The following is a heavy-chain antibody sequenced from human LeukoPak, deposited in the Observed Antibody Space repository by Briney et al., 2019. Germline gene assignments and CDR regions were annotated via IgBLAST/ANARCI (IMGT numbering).Heavy chain of an antibody. D-gene: IGHD3-10*01. J-gene: IGHJ5*02. CDR1: GYTFTSYG. V-gene: IGHV1-18*04. CDR3: AGGGNTRVRGVVTLNWFDL. Sequence: ASVKVSCKASGYTFTSYGISWVRQAPGQGLEWMGWISAYNGNTNYAQKLQGRVTMTTDTSTSTAYMELRSLSSGDKAVDFCAGGGNTRVRGVVTLNWFDLWGQGTLVTVSS. CDR2: ISAYNGNT.